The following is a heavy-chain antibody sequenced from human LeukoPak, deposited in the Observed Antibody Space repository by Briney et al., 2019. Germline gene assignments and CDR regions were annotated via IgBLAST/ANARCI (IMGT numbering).Heavy chain of an antibody. V-gene: IGHV3-23*01. J-gene: IGHJ4*02. CDR1: GFTFSSHA. CDR2: ISGSGGST. Sequence: GGSLRLSCAASGFTFSSHAMSWVRQAPGKGLEWVSAISGSGGSTYYAGSVKGRFTISRDNSKNTLYLQMNSLRAEDTAVYYCAKLYSYGYVGYWGQGTLVTVSS. CDR3: AKLYSYGYVGY. D-gene: IGHD5-18*01.